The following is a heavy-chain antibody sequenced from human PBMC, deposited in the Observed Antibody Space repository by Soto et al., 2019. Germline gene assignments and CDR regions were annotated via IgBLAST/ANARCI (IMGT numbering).Heavy chain of an antibody. V-gene: IGHV4-61*01. D-gene: IGHD3-22*01. Sequence: SETLSLTCTVSGGSVSSGSYYWSWIRQPPGKGLEWIGYIYYSGSTNYNPSLKSRVTISVDTSKNQFSLKLSSVTAADTAVYYCARDRRYYDSSGHNWFDPWGQGTLVTVSS. CDR2: IYYSGST. CDR1: GGSVSSGSYY. CDR3: ARDRRYYDSSGHNWFDP. J-gene: IGHJ5*02.